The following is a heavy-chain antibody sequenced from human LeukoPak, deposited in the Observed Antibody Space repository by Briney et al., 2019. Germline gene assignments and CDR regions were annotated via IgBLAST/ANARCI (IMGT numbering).Heavy chain of an antibody. Sequence: SVKVSCKASGGTFSGYAISWVRQAPGQGLEWMGGIIPIFGTANYAQKFQGRVTITTDESTSTAYMELSSLRSEDTAVYYCARDHGMGSWDYWGQGTLVTVSS. CDR3: ARDHGMGSWDY. J-gene: IGHJ4*02. V-gene: IGHV1-69*05. CDR1: GGTFSGYA. D-gene: IGHD3-10*01. CDR2: IIPIFGTA.